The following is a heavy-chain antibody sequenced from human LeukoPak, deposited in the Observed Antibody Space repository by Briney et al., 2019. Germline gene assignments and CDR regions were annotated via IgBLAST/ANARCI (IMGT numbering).Heavy chain of an antibody. CDR3: ARSYSGYDYFDY. V-gene: IGHV4-59*01. Sequence: SETLSLTCTVSGGSISSYFWTWIRQPPGKGLEWIGYIYYSGSTNYNPSLKSRVTISVDTSKNQFSLKLSSVTAADAAVYYCARSYSGYDYFDYWGQGTLVTVSS. CDR1: GGSISSYF. CDR2: IYYSGST. D-gene: IGHD5-12*01. J-gene: IGHJ4*02.